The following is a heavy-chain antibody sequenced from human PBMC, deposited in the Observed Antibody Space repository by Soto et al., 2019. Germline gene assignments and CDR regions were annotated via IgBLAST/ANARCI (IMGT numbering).Heavy chain of an antibody. V-gene: IGHV3-23*01. CDR1: GFTFSSYA. J-gene: IGHJ5*02. CDR2: ISGSGGST. D-gene: IGHD3-10*01. Sequence: GGSLRLSCAASGFTFSSYAMSWVRQAPGKGLEWVSAISGSGGSTYYADSVKGRFTISRDNSKNTLYLQMNSLRAEDTAIYYCARWYGFWFDPWGQGTLVTVSS. CDR3: ARWYGFWFDP.